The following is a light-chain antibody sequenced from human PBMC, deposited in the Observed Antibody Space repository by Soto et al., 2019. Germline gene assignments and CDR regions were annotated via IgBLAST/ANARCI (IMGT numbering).Light chain of an antibody. CDR3: YSYAGNNNFM. CDR2: EVT. J-gene: IGLJ3*02. V-gene: IGLV2-8*01. Sequence: QSALTQPPSASGSPGQSVTISCTGTSSDVGGYNYVSWYQQYPGKAPKLVIYEVTKRPSGVPDRFSGSKSGNTASLTVSGLQAEDEADYYCYSYAGNNNFMFGGGTKVTVL. CDR1: SSDVGGYNY.